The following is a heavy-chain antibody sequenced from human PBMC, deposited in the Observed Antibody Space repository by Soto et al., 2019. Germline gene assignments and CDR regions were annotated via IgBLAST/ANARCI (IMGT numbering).Heavy chain of an antibody. J-gene: IGHJ3*02. CDR1: GFTFSSYE. V-gene: IGHV3-48*03. D-gene: IGHD3-22*01. Sequence: EVQLVESGGGLVQPGGSLRLSCAASGFTFSSYEMNWVRQAPGKGLEWVSYISSSGSTIYYADSVKGRFTISRDNAKNSLYLQMNSLRAEDTAVYYCARAVLHEDYYDSSGYNDAFDSWGQGTMVTVSS. CDR3: ARAVLHEDYYDSSGYNDAFDS. CDR2: ISSSGSTI.